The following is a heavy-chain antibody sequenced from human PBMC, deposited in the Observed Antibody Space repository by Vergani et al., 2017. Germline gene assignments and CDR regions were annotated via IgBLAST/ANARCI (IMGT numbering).Heavy chain of an antibody. Sequence: EVQLVTSGGGLVQPGGSLRLSCAASGFVFDEYALHWVRQSPGKGLEWVSGISWNRGKIAYADSVKGRFTISRDTAKKSLYLQMDSLRAADTAVYYCARDHRDYNNYPGTFDIWGQGSMVTVSS. D-gene: IGHD5-24*01. CDR3: ARDHRDYNNYPGTFDI. V-gene: IGHV3-9*01. CDR1: GFVFDEYA. J-gene: IGHJ3*02. CDR2: ISWNRGKI.